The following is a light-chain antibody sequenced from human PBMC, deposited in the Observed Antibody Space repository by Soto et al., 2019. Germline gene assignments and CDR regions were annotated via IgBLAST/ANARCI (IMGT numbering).Light chain of an antibody. V-gene: IGKV4-1*01. CDR3: QQYYSTPWT. Sequence: DFVMTQSPDSLAVSLGERATFNCKSSQSVLYSPNNKNYLAWYQQKPGQPPKLLIYWASTRESGVPDRFSGSGSGTDFTLTISSLQAEDVAVYYCQQYYSTPWTFGQGTKVEI. CDR2: WAS. J-gene: IGKJ1*01. CDR1: QSVLYSPNNKNY.